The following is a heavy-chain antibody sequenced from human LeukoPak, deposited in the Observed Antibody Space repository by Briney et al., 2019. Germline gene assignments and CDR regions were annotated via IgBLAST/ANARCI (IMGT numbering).Heavy chain of an antibody. V-gene: IGHV3-15*01. CDR3: TTDRRDYDFWSGYPFDY. D-gene: IGHD3-3*01. CDR1: GFTFSNAW. J-gene: IGHJ4*02. Sequence: GGSLRLSCAASGFTFSNAWMSWVRQAPGKGLEWVGRIKSKTDGGTTDYAAPVKGRFTISRDDSKNTLYLQMNSLKTEDTAVYYCTTDRRDYDFWSGYPFDYWGQGTLVTVSS. CDR2: IKSKTDGGTT.